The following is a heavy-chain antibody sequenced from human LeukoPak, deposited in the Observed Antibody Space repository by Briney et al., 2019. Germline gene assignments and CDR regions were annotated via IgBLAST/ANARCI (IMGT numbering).Heavy chain of an antibody. J-gene: IGHJ3*02. V-gene: IGHV1-2*02. CDR3: AKIVGTSHDASDI. CDR2: INPNSGGT. D-gene: IGHD5-12*01. CDR1: GYTFTGYY. Sequence: ASVKVSCKASGYTFTGYYMHWVRQAPGQGLEWMGWINPNSGGTNYAQKFQGRVTMTRDTSISTAYMELSRLRSDDTAVYYCAKIVGTSHDASDIWGQGTMVTVSS.